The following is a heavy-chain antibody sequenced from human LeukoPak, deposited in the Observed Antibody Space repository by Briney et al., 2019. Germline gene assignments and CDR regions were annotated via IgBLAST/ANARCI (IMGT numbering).Heavy chain of an antibody. CDR2: MKQDGSET. CDR3: ARILPFDY. CDR1: GFTFSRYC. Sequence: PGGSLRLSCSASGFTFSRYCMSWVRQAPGKGLEWVAIMKQDGSETYYVDSVKGRFTISRDNGKSSLYLQVNSLRAEDTAVYYCARILPFDYWGQGTLVTVSS. V-gene: IGHV3-7*01. J-gene: IGHJ4*02.